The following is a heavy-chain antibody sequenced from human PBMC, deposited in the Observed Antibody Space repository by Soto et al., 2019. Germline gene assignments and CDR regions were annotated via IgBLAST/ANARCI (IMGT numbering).Heavy chain of an antibody. CDR1: GDSFSSSNW. Sequence: QVQLQEPGPGLVEPSGTLSLTCGVSGDSFSSSNWWTWIRQPPGKGLEWIGDILHTGHTDYSPSLRSRITISIDTSKKEFSLHLTSVTATDTAVYYCARSPRRVDGKWFFDYWGPGALVTVSS. CDR3: ARSPRRVDGKWFFDY. D-gene: IGHD3-22*01. J-gene: IGHJ4*02. V-gene: IGHV4-4*02. CDR2: ILHTGHT.